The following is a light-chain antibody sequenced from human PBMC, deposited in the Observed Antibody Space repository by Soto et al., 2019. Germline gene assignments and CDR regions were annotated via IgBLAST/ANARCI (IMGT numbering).Light chain of an antibody. V-gene: IGLV2-8*01. CDR1: SSDVGGYNY. CDR2: EVS. Sequence: QSALSQPPSASGSPGQSVTISCTGTSSDVGGYNYASWYQQHPGKAPKLMIYEVSKRPSGVPDRFSGSKSGNTASLTVSGLQAEDDSDYYCSSYAGSNNVVFGGGTKVTVL. J-gene: IGLJ2*01. CDR3: SSYAGSNNVV.